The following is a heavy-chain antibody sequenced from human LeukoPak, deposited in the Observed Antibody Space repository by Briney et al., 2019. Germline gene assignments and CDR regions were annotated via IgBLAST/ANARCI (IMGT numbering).Heavy chain of an antibody. CDR1: GYTFTGYY. D-gene: IGHD3-16*01. CDR2: INPSLGST. Sequence: ASVKVSCKASGYTFTGYYMHWVRQAPGQGLEWMGWINPSLGSTSYTQKFQGRVTMTRDTSTSTVYMELSSLRSEDTAVYYCARALFGAREIYYYYMDVWGKGTTVTVSS. CDR3: ARALFGAREIYYYYMDV. J-gene: IGHJ6*03. V-gene: IGHV1-46*01.